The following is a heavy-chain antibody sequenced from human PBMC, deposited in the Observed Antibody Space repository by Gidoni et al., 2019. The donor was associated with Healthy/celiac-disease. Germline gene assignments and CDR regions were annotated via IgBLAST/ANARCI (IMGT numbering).Heavy chain of an antibody. CDR3: ARDLVSYYYGSGTFNP. J-gene: IGHJ5*02. D-gene: IGHD3-10*01. CDR2: ICHSGST. Sequence: QVQLQESGPGLVKPSGTLSLTCAVSGGSISSNNWWSWVRQPPGKGLEWIGEICHSGSTNYNPSLKSRVTISVDKSKNQCSLKLSSVTAADTAVYYCARDLVSYYYGSGTFNPWGQGTLVTVSS. V-gene: IGHV4-4*02. CDR1: GGSISSNNW.